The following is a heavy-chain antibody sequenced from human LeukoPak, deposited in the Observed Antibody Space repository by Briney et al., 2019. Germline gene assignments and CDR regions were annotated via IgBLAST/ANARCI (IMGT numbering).Heavy chain of an antibody. J-gene: IGHJ3*02. CDR1: GYTFTSYD. CDR2: MNPNSGST. V-gene: IGHV1-8*03. CDR3: ARSIPAFDI. Sequence: ASVKVSCKASGYTFTSYDINWVRQATGQGLEWMGWMNPNSGSTGYAQKFQGSVTITRNTSISTAYMELSSLRSEDTAVYYCARSIPAFDIWGQGTMVTVSS. D-gene: IGHD2-21*01.